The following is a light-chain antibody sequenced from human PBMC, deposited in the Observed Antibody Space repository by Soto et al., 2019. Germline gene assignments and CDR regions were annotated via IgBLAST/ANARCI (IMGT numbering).Light chain of an antibody. CDR1: TRNVVGYNY. Sequence: PPASGPGSPGHSSPISCTGTTRNVVGYNYVSWYQHHPGKAPKLMIFDVSNRPSGVSNRFSGSKSGNTASLTISGLQPEDEADYYCSSYTTSNTRQIVFGTGTKVTVL. J-gene: IGLJ1*01. CDR2: DVS. CDR3: SSYTTSNTRQIV. V-gene: IGLV2-14*03.